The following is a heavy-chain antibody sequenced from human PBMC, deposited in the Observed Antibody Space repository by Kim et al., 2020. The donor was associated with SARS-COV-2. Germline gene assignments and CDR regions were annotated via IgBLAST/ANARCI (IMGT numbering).Heavy chain of an antibody. V-gene: IGHV1-3*01. J-gene: IGHJ3*02. CDR3: ARGDAFDI. Sequence: KGKTNNSRKFQGRGTITRDTSASTAYMELSSLRSEDTAVYYCARGDAFDIWGQGTMVTVST. CDR2: KGKT.